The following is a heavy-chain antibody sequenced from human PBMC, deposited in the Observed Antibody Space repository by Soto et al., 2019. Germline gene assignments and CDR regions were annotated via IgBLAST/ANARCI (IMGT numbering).Heavy chain of an antibody. CDR3: ARGAYYYDSSGAYYFDY. CDR1: GGSISSSNW. CDR2: IYHSGST. Sequence: SETLSLTCAVSGGSISSSNWWSWVRQPPGKGLEWIGEIYHSGSTNYIPSLKSRVTISVDKSKNQFSLKLSSVTAADTAVYYCARGAYYYDSSGAYYFDYWGQGTLVTVSS. D-gene: IGHD3-22*01. V-gene: IGHV4-4*02. J-gene: IGHJ4*02.